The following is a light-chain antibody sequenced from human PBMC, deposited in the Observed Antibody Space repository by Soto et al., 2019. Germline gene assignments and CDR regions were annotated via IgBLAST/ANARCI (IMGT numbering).Light chain of an antibody. CDR3: CSYAVSYTLV. Sequence: QSALTQPRSVSGYPGQSVTISCTGTSSDVAGYNYVSWYQQHPGKAPKLMIYDVIKRPSGVPDRFSGSKSGNTASLTISGLQGEDEADYYCCSYAVSYTLVFGGGTKLTVL. J-gene: IGLJ2*01. CDR2: DVI. V-gene: IGLV2-11*01. CDR1: SSDVAGYNY.